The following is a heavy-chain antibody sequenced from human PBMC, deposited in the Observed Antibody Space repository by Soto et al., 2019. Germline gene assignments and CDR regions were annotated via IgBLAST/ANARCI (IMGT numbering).Heavy chain of an antibody. CDR3: AHRRGIAVAGYWFDP. V-gene: IGHV2-5*02. CDR2: IYWDDDK. CDR1: GFSLSTSGVG. D-gene: IGHD6-19*01. J-gene: IGHJ5*02. Sequence: QITLKESGPTLVKPTQTLTLTCTFSGFSLSTSGVGVGLIRQPPGKALEWLALIYWDDDKRYSPSLKSRLTITKDTSKNQVVLTMTNMDPVDTATYYCAHRRGIAVAGYWFDPWGQGTLVTVSS.